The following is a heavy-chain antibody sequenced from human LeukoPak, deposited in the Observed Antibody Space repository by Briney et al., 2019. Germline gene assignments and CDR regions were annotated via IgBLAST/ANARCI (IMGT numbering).Heavy chain of an antibody. Sequence: GASVKVSCKASGYTFTSYGISWVRQAPAQGLEWMGWISAYNGNTNYAQKLQGRVTMTTDTSTSTAYMELRSLRSDDTAVYYCARVRGSWDYYYDATQPFVYWGQGTLVTVSS. CDR1: GYTFTSYG. V-gene: IGHV1-18*01. D-gene: IGHD3-22*01. J-gene: IGHJ4*02. CDR3: ARVRGSWDYYYDATQPFVY. CDR2: ISAYNGNT.